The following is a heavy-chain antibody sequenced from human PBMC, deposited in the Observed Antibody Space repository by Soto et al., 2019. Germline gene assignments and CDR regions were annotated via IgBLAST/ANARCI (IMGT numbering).Heavy chain of an antibody. CDR1: GGSFTSNNW. J-gene: IGHJ5*02. V-gene: IGHV4-4*02. CDR2: IYRTGST. CDR3: ARAWALQQQLNRNWFDP. D-gene: IGHD6-13*01. Sequence: PSETLSLTCAVSGGSFTSNNWWTWVRQPPGQGLEWIGEIYRTGSTNYNPSLKSRVTISVDTSKNQFSLKLSSVTAADTAVYYCARAWALQQQLNRNWFDPWGQGTLVTVSS.